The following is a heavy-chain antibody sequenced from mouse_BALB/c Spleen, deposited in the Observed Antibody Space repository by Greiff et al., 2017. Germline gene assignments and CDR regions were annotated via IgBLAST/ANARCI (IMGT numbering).Heavy chain of an antibody. J-gene: IGHJ3*01. CDR2: ISSGGSYT. Sequence: EVMLVESGGGLVKPGGSLKLSCAASGFTFSSYAMSWVRQSPEKRLEWVAEISSGGSYTYYPDTVTGRFTISRDNAKNTLYLEMSSLRSEDTAMYYCARDREDDETGFAYWGQGTMVTVSA. V-gene: IGHV5-9-4*01. CDR1: GFTFSSYA. CDR3: ARDREDDETGFAY. D-gene: IGHD2-12*01.